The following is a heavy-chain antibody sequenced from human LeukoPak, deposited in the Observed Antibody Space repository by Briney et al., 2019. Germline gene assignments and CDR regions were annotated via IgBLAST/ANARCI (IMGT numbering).Heavy chain of an antibody. D-gene: IGHD6-13*01. J-gene: IGHJ4*02. CDR3: ARERGAGLSSSWVDY. CDR2: ISYDGDHK. V-gene: IGHV3-30-3*01. Sequence: GVSVTLLCAVWVLTYKRNFVIWLPGARGTAVEWVADISYDGDHKYHADSVKGRFTISRDNAKNTLFLQMNSLRAEDTAVYYCARERGAGLSSSWVDYWGQGTLVTVSS. CDR1: VLTYKRNF.